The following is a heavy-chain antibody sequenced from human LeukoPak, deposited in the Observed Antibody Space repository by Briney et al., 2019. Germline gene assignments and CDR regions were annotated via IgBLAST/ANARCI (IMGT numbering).Heavy chain of an antibody. V-gene: IGHV4-34*01. CDR1: GGSFSGYY. J-gene: IGHJ4*02. Sequence: SETLPLTCAVYGGSFSGYYWSWIRQPPGKGLEWIGEINHSGSTNYNPSLKSRVTISVDTSKNQFSLKLSSVTAADTAVYYCARSTVLRYFDWSEQRGYFDYWGQGTLVTVSS. D-gene: IGHD3-9*01. CDR3: ARSTVLRYFDWSEQRGYFDY. CDR2: INHSGST.